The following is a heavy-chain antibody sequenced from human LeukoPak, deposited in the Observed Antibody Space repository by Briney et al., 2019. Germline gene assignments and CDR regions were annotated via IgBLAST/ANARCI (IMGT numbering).Heavy chain of an antibody. V-gene: IGHV1-69*04. CDR3: AREYSSGWYWFDP. J-gene: IGHJ5*02. CDR1: GYTFTGYY. Sequence: SVKVSCKASGYTFTGYYMHWVRQAPGQGLEWMGRIIPIFGIANYAQKFQGRVTITADKSTSTAYMELSSLRSEDTAVYYCAREYSSGWYWFDPWGQGTLVTVSS. CDR2: IIPIFGIA. D-gene: IGHD6-19*01.